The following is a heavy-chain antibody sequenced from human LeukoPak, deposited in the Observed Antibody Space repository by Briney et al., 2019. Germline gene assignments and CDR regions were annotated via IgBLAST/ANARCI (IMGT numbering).Heavy chain of an antibody. D-gene: IGHD5-12*01. CDR2: ISGSGGST. Sequence: GGSLRLSCAASGFTFSSYAMSWVRQAPGKGLEWVSAISGSGGSTYYADSVKGRFTISRDNSKNTVYLQMDSLRAEDTAVYYCTKAFSEATIDYWGQGTLVTVSS. V-gene: IGHV3-23*01. CDR3: TKAFSEATIDY. J-gene: IGHJ4*02. CDR1: GFTFSSYA.